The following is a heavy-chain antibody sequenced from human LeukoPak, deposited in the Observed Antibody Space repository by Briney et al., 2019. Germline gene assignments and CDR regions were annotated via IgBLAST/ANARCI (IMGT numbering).Heavy chain of an antibody. CDR3: AKDQYGANPQYYFDY. Sequence: TSETLSLTCAVYGGSFSGYYWSWIRQPPGKGLEWIGEINHSGSTNYNPSLKSRVTISVDTSKNQLSLKLSSVTAADTAVYYYAKDQYGANPQYYFDYWGQGTLVTVSS. CDR2: INHSGST. J-gene: IGHJ4*02. V-gene: IGHV4-34*01. D-gene: IGHD4-23*01. CDR1: GGSFSGYY.